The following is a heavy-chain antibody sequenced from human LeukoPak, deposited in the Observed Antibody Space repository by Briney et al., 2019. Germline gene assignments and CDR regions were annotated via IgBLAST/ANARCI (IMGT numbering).Heavy chain of an antibody. Sequence: SQTLSHTCTVSGGSISSGGYYWSWIRQHPGKGLEWIGYIYYSGSTYYNPSLKSRVTISVDTSKNQFSLKLSSVTAADTAVYYCARGDSSSWYSYYYGMDVWGQGTTVTVSS. CDR2: IYYSGST. V-gene: IGHV4-31*03. D-gene: IGHD6-13*01. J-gene: IGHJ6*02. CDR3: ARGDSSSWYSYYYGMDV. CDR1: GGSISSGGYY.